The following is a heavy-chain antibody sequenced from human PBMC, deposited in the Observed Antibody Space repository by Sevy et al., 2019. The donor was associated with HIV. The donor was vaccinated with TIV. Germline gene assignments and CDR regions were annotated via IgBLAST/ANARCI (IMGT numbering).Heavy chain of an antibody. CDR3: AREKAEDAFDV. Sequence: GGSLRLSCAATAFTFSSYDMHWVRQVAGKGLEWVSSIGLSGDTYFAGSVKGRFTISRDNVKNYLYLQMSSLRAGDTAVYYCAREKAEDAFDVWGQGTFVTVSS. D-gene: IGHD6-13*01. J-gene: IGHJ3*01. V-gene: IGHV3-13*01. CDR2: IGLSGDT. CDR1: AFTFSSYD.